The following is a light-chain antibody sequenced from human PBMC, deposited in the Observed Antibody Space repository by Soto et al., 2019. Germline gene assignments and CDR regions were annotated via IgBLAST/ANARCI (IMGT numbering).Light chain of an antibody. CDR1: QSVSSSY. CDR2: GAS. Sequence: NVLAQAPGTLFFSPGGKTTPSCRGSQSVSSSYLAWYQQKPGQAPRLLIYGASSRATGIPDRFSGSGSGTDFTLTISRLEPEDFAVYYCQQYGSSRTFGQGTKVDIK. J-gene: IGKJ1*01. CDR3: QQYGSSRT. V-gene: IGKV3-20*01.